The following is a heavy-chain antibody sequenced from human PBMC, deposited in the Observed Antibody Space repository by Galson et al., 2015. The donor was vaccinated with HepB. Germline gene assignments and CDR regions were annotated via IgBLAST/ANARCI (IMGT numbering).Heavy chain of an antibody. J-gene: IGHJ5*02. CDR2: IYGNDEK. V-gene: IGHV2-5*01. CDR3: AHDIVGSGFDP. D-gene: IGHD2-15*01. Sequence: PALVKPTQTLTLTCTFSGFSLSTRAVGVTWIRQPPGKALEWLALIYGNDEKHYSPSLRSRLTITKDTSKNQVVLRMTNMDSVDTATYYGAHDIVGSGFDPWGQGTLVTISS. CDR1: GFSLSTRAVG.